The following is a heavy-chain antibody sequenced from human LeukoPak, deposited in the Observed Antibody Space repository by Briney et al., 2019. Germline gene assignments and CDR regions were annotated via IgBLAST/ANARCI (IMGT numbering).Heavy chain of an antibody. D-gene: IGHD3-10*01. CDR3: ARGTMVRGVSPDFDY. J-gene: IGHJ4*02. CDR1: GYTFTSYG. Sequence: GASVKVSCKASGYTFTSYGISCVRQAPGQGLEWMGWISAYNGNTNYAQKLQGRVTMTTDTSTSTAYMELRSLRSDDTAVYYCARGTMVRGVSPDFDYWGQGTLVTVSS. CDR2: ISAYNGNT. V-gene: IGHV1-18*04.